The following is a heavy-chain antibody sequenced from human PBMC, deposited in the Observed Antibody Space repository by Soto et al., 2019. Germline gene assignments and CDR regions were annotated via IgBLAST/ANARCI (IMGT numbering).Heavy chain of an antibody. CDR3: AGSIAAAGQDAFDI. CDR1: GGSISSGGYS. CDR2: IYHSGST. Sequence: SDTLSLTCAVSGGSISSGGYSWSWIRQPPGKGLEWIGYIYHSGSTYYNPSLKSRVTISVDRSKNQFSLKLSSVTAADTAVYYCAGSIAAAGQDAFDIWGQGTMVT. D-gene: IGHD6-13*01. J-gene: IGHJ3*02. V-gene: IGHV4-30-2*01.